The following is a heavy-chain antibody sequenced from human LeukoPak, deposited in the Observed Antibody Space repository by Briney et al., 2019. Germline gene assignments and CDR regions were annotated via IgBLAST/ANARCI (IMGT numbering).Heavy chain of an antibody. V-gene: IGHV3-9*01. CDR1: GFTFDDYA. CDR3: AKGKWYSSGWYGDY. J-gene: IGHJ4*02. CDR2: ISWNSGSI. D-gene: IGHD6-19*01. Sequence: PGRSLRLSCAASGFTFDDYAMHWVRQAPGKGLEWVSGISWNSGSIGYADSVKGRFTISRDNAKNSLYLQMNSLRAEDTALYYCAKGKWYSSGWYGDYWGQGTLVTVSS.